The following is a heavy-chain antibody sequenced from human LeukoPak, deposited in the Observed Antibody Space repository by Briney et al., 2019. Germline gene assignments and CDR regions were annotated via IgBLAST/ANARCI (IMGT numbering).Heavy chain of an antibody. Sequence: GGSLRLSCAACGFTFDDYGMRWVRQAPGKRGEWVSGIKWKGKSIAHAASVKGRFTISRDNAKNSLYLQMNSRRAEDTALCYCARDLGYKDYVSAFYIWGQGTMVTFSS. D-gene: IGHD5-24*01. CDR1: GFTFDDYG. CDR3: ARDLGYKDYVSAFYI. V-gene: IGHV3-20*04. CDR2: IKWKGKSI. J-gene: IGHJ3*02.